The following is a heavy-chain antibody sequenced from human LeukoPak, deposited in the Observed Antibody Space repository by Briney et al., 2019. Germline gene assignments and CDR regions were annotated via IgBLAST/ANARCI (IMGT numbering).Heavy chain of an antibody. D-gene: IGHD2-21*01. Sequence: GASVKVSCKASGYTFTSYDINWVRQATGQGLEWMGWMNPNRGDTGYAQKFQGRVSMTSNTSISTAYMELSSLTSEDTAVYYCARGRVFLWYFDYWGQGTLVTVSS. J-gene: IGHJ4*02. CDR2: MNPNRGDT. CDR3: ARGRVFLWYFDY. CDR1: GYTFTSYD. V-gene: IGHV1-8*01.